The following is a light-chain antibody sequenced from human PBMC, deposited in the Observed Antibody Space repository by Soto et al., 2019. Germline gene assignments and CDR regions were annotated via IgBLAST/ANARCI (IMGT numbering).Light chain of an antibody. CDR1: QSVGSN. V-gene: IGKV3-15*01. CDR2: AAS. CDR3: HQYNDWPPFT. J-gene: IGKJ3*01. Sequence: ELVMTQSPATLSVSPGERVTLSCRASQSVGSNLAWYQQKPGQPPRLLIYAASTRATGIPARFSGSGSGTGFTLTISSLESEDFAVYYCHQYNDWPPFTFGPGTKVDI.